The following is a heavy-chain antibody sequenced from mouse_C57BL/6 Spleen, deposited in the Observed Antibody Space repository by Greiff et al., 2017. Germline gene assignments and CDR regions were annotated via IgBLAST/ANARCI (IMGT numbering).Heavy chain of an antibody. CDR2: IYPGGGYT. J-gene: IGHJ1*03. V-gene: IGHV1-63*01. CDR3: ARGKYYGSSYGYFDV. CDR1: GYTFTNYW. D-gene: IGHD1-1*01. Sequence: QVQLQQSGAELVRPGTSVKMSCKASGYTFTNYWIGWAKQRPGHGLEWIGDIYPGGGYTNYNEKFKGKATLTADKSSSTAYMQFSSLTSEDSAIYYCARGKYYGSSYGYFDVWGTGTTVTVSS.